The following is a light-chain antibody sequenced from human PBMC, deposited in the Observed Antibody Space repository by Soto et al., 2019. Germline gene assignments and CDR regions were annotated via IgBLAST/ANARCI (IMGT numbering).Light chain of an antibody. J-gene: IGKJ5*01. CDR3: QQLNSYPIT. CDR2: AAS. V-gene: IGKV1-9*01. CDR1: QGISSY. Sequence: SVGDRVTITCRASQGISSYLAWYQQKPGKAPKLLIYAASTLQSGVPSRFSGSGSGTEFTLTISRLQPEDFATYYCQQLNSYPITFGQGTRLEIK.